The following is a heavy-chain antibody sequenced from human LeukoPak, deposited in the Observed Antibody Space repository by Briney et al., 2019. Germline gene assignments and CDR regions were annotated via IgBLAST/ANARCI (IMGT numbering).Heavy chain of an antibody. CDR1: GFTFSSYA. Sequence: GGSLRLSCAASGFTFSSYAMHWVRQAPGKGLEWVAVISYDGSNKYYADSVKGRFTISIDNSKNTLYLQMNSLRAEDTAVYYCAKGYYDWFRYMGVWGNGTTVTVSS. CDR2: ISYDGSNK. V-gene: IGHV3-30*14. CDR3: AKGYYDWFRYMGV. J-gene: IGHJ6*03. D-gene: IGHD3-3*01.